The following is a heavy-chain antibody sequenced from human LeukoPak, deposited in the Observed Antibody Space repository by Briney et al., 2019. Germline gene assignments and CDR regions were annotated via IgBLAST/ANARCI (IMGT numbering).Heavy chain of an antibody. CDR3: AKDLKDTIFGVVIIFYYYYYGMDV. CDR2: ISGSGGST. V-gene: IGHV3-23*01. CDR1: GFTFSSYA. D-gene: IGHD3-3*01. J-gene: IGHJ6*02. Sequence: PGASLRLSCAASGFTFSSYAMSWVRQAPGKGLEWVSAISGSGGSTYYADSVKGRFTISRDNSKNTLYLQMNSLRAEDTAVYYRAKDLKDTIFGVVIIFYYYYYGMDVWGQGTTVTVSS.